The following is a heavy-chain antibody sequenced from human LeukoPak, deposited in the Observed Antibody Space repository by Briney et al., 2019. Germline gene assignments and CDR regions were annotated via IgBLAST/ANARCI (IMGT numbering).Heavy chain of an antibody. CDR1: GFTFSSYA. CDR2: ISYDGSNK. D-gene: IGHD3-16*01. J-gene: IGHJ4*02. CDR3: ARRPYYDYVWGSSDY. V-gene: IGHV3-30*04. Sequence: GGSLILSCAASGFTFSSYAMHWVRQAPGKGLEWVAVISYDGSNKYYADSVKGRFTISRDNSKNTLYLQMNSLRAEDTAVYYCARRPYYDYVWGSSDYWGQGTLVTVSS.